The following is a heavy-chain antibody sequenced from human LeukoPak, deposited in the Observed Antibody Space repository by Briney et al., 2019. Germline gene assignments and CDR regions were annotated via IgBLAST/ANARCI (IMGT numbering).Heavy chain of an antibody. CDR2: ISESDGTT. V-gene: IGHV3-23*01. CDR3: AKGGWLDN. J-gene: IGHJ4*02. CDR1: GFSFTSYA. Sequence: GGSLRLSCAASGFSFTSYAMSWVRQAPGKGLEWLSRISESDGTTHYADSVQGRFTISRDNSENTLFLQMISLRVDDTAVYYCAKGGWLDNGGQGTLVTVSS. D-gene: IGHD2-15*01.